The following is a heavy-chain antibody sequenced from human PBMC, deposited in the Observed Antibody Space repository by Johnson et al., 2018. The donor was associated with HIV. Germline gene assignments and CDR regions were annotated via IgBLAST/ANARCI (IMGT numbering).Heavy chain of an antibody. D-gene: IGHD5-18*01. V-gene: IGHV3-23*04. Sequence: EVQVVESGGGVVQPGRSLRLSCAASGFTFSSNYMNWVRQAPGKGLEWVSDISGSGGSTYYADSVKGRFTISRDNSKNTLYLQMNSLRAEDTAVYYCAKARGYSYGGDAFDIWGQGTMVTVSS. CDR2: ISGSGGST. CDR1: GFTFSSNY. CDR3: AKARGYSYGGDAFDI. J-gene: IGHJ3*02.